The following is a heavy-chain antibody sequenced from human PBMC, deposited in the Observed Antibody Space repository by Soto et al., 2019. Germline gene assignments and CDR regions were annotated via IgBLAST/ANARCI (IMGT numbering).Heavy chain of an antibody. V-gene: IGHV4-4*07. CDR2: LYSSGNT. D-gene: IGHD6-19*01. CDR1: GASISAYA. Sequence: SETLSLTCTVSGASISAYAWSWIRQPAGRGLEWIGRLYSSGNTNYNPSFKSRLTMSADTSKNQFSLKLSSVTAADTAVYYCARGPYSSGWYVVDYWGQGTLVTVSS. J-gene: IGHJ4*02. CDR3: ARGPYSSGWYVVDY.